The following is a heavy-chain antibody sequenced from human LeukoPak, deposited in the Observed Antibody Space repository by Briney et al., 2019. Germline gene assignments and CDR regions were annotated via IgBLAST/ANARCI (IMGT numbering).Heavy chain of an antibody. V-gene: IGHV4-34*01. CDR3: ARPRYGSGSLDS. D-gene: IGHD3-10*01. J-gene: IGHJ4*02. CDR2: INRSGST. CDR1: GGSFSGHY. Sequence: KSSETLSLTCAVYGGSFSGHYWTWLRQPPGKGLEWIGEINRSGSTTYNPSLKSRVTISVDTSKSQFSMRLSSVTAADTAVYYCARPRYGSGSLDSWGQGTLVTVSS.